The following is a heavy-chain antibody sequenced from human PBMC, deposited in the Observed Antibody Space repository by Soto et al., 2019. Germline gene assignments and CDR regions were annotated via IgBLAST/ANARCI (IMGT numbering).Heavy chain of an antibody. CDR1: GYTFTFHG. Sequence: QVQVVQSGAEVKKPGASVKVSCKASGYTFTFHGMHWVRQAPGQILEWMGWIDAGNGNTKYSQKFKDRVTITRGTSAGTASMELRSLRSEDTAVYYCATSGVPATNGHYFYYMDVWGKGTMVTVSS. V-gene: IGHV1-3*01. D-gene: IGHD2-2*01. CDR2: IDAGNGNT. CDR3: ATSGVPATNGHYFYYMDV. J-gene: IGHJ6*03.